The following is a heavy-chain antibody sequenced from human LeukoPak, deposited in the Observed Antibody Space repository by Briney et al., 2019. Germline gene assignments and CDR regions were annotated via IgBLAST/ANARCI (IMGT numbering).Heavy chain of an antibody. CDR1: GFTFSSYA. CDR3: AKSGYGDYEFWFDP. V-gene: IGHV3-23*01. CDR2: ISGSGGST. D-gene: IGHD4-17*01. Sequence: PGGSLRLSCAASGFTFSSYAMSWVRQAPGKGLEWVSAISGSGGSTYYADSVKGRFTISGDNSKNTLYLQMNSLRAEDTAVYYCAKSGYGDYEFWFDPWGQGTLVTVSS. J-gene: IGHJ5*02.